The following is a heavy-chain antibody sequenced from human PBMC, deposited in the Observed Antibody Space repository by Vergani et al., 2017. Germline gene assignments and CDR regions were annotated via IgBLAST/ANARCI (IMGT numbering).Heavy chain of an antibody. CDR3: ARVPPAAENYYYDGMDV. CDR2: IIPILGIA. CDR1: GGTFNNCA. Sequence: QVQLVQSGAEVKKPGSSVKVSCKASGGTFNNCAISWVRQAPGQGLEWMGRIIPILGIANYAQKFQGRVTITADKSTSTAYMELSSLRSEDTAVYYCARVPPAAENYYYDGMDVWGQGTTVTVSS. J-gene: IGHJ6*02. V-gene: IGHV1-69*04. D-gene: IGHD2-2*01.